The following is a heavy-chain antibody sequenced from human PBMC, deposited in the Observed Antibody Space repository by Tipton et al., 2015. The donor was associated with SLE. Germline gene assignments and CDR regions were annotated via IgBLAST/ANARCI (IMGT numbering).Heavy chain of an antibody. Sequence: TLSLTCTVSGDSISTYYWNWIRQSPGKGLEWIGNIYYVGSTNYNPSFKGRVTISVATSKNQFSLKLRSVTAADTAVYYCARRGYNYWYFDLWGQGTTVTVSS. CDR1: GDSISTYY. D-gene: IGHD5-24*01. J-gene: IGHJ6*02. V-gene: IGHV4-59*01. CDR3: ARRGYNYWYFDL. CDR2: IYYVGST.